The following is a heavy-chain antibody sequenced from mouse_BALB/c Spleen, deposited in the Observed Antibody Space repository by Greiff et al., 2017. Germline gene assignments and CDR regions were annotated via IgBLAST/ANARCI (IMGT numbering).Heavy chain of an antibody. J-gene: IGHJ2*01. D-gene: IGHD2-10*02. CDR1: GDSITSCY. Sequence: VQLVQSGPSLVKPSPSLSLSCSATGDSITSCYWNWIRKLPGNRLEYMGYISYSGSTNYNPTLNSRISITRDTAKTQYSLQLNSVTTEDTATYYCGRLLYGLDYWGQGTTVTVSS. V-gene: IGHV3-8*02. CDR3: GRLLYGLDY. CDR2: ISYSGST.